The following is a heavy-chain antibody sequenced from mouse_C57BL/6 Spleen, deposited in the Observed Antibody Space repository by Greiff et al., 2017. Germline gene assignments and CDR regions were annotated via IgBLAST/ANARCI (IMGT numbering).Heavy chain of an antibody. Sequence: ESGPELVKPGASVKISCKASGYAFSSSWMNWVKQRPGKGLEWIGRIYPGDGDTNYNGKFKGKATLTADKSSSTAYMQLSSLTSEDSAVYFCARWLLLYWYFDVWGTGTTVTVSS. V-gene: IGHV1-82*01. CDR3: ARWLLLYWYFDV. CDR1: GYAFSSSW. CDR2: IYPGDGDT. J-gene: IGHJ1*03. D-gene: IGHD2-3*01.